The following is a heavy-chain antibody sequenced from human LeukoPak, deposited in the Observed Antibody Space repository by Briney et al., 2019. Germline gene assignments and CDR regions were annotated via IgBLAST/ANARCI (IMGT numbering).Heavy chain of an antibody. Sequence: GGSLRPSCAASGFTFTTYWMTWVRQVPGKGLEWVANIKTDGSEKYYVDSVEGRFAISRDNTKNSLYLQMNNLRAEDTGLYYCVSAPNSYYLDHWGQGTLVTVSS. CDR1: GFTFTTYW. CDR2: IKTDGSEK. CDR3: VSAPNSYYLDH. J-gene: IGHJ4*02. V-gene: IGHV3-7*01.